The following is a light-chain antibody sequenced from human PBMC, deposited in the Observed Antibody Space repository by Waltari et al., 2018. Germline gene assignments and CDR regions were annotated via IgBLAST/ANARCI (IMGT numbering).Light chain of an antibody. Sequence: QSALTQPASVSGSPGQSITISCTGTSSDVGDYNYVSWYKQHPGKAPKPMIYDVRNRPAGVSNRFSGSKSGNTASLTISGLQAEDEADYYCSSYIGSSTLELFGGGTSLTVL. J-gene: IGLJ2*01. CDR1: SSDVGDYNY. CDR3: SSYIGSSTLEL. CDR2: DVR. V-gene: IGLV2-14*03.